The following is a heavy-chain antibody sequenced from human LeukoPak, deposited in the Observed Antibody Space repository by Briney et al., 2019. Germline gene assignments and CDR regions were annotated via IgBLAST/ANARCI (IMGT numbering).Heavy chain of an antibody. V-gene: IGHV3-33*01. CDR1: GFTFSSHG. J-gene: IGHJ6*02. CDR2: IWYDGSHT. D-gene: IGHD5-18*01. CDR3: ARDPQHSMDV. Sequence: PGGSLRLSCVGSGFTFSSHGMHWVRQAPGKGLGWVAVIWYDGSHTYYAESVKGRFTISRDDSKSTLYLQMNSLRAEDTAIYYCARDPQHSMDVWGQGTTVTVSS.